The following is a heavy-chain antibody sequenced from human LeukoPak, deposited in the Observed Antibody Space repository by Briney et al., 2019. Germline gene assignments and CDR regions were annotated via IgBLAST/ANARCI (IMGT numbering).Heavy chain of an antibody. D-gene: IGHD1-1*01. Sequence: GGSLRLSCAASGFSFSSCAMTWVRQAPGKGLEWVSAITGGGGSTTYYADSVKGRFTISADNSKNTLYLQMHSLKAEDTAIYYCAKGRVGGWNGGDCWGQGTLVTVSS. J-gene: IGHJ4*02. CDR2: ITGGGGSTT. CDR3: AKGRVGGWNGGDC. V-gene: IGHV3-23*01. CDR1: GFSFSSCA.